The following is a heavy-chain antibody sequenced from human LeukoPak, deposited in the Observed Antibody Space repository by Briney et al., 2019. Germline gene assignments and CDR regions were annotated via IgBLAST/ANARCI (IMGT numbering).Heavy chain of an antibody. Sequence: SQTLSLTCAVSGGSISSGGYSWSWIRQPPGKGLEWIGYIYHSGSTYYNPSLKSRVTISVDRSKNQFSLKLSSVTAADTAVYYCARNYGNPVYFDLWGRGTLVTVSS. CDR3: ARNYGNPVYFDL. CDR1: GGSISSGGYS. J-gene: IGHJ2*01. V-gene: IGHV4-30-2*01. D-gene: IGHD1-7*01. CDR2: IYHSGST.